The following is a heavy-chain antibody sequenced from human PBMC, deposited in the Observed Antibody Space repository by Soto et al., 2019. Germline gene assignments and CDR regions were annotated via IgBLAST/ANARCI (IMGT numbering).Heavy chain of an antibody. CDR3: VRDFDWNFDY. J-gene: IGHJ4*02. CDR1: GFTFSIYS. CDR2: INRGGTAM. V-gene: IGHV3-48*02. Sequence: VQLVDSGGGVVQPGGSLRLSCAASGFTFSIYSMNWIRQAPGKGLEWVSYINRGGTAMYYADSVKGRFTVSRDDAKNSLYLEMNSLRDEDPAVYYCVRDFDWNFDYWGQGTLVTVTS. D-gene: IGHD3-9*01.